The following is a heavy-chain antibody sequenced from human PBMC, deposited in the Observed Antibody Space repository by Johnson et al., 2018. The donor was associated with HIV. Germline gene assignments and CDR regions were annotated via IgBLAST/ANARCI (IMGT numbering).Heavy chain of an antibody. D-gene: IGHD2-2*01. J-gene: IGHJ3*02. CDR1: GFTFDDYA. CDR2: ISWNSGSI. Sequence: QLVESGGGLVQPGGSLRLSCAASGFTFDDYAMHWVRQAPGKGLEWVSGISWNSGSIGYADSVKGRFTISRDSSKNTLYLQMDSLRAEDTAVYYCAGNVVAPAAYAFDIWGQGTMVTVSS. V-gene: IGHV3-9*01. CDR3: AGNVVAPAAYAFDI.